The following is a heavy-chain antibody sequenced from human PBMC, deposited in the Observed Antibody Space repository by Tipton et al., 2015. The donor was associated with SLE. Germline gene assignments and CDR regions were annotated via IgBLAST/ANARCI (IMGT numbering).Heavy chain of an antibody. V-gene: IGHV4-59*01. J-gene: IGHJ3*01. D-gene: IGHD3-10*01. CDR3: ARHLGVIVAFEV. CDR1: GVSISTYY. CDR2: FYFSGSS. Sequence: LRLSCSVSGVSISTYYWSWIRQSPGKGREWIGFFYFSGSSQYNPSLKSRVAISADTSNNQFSLELGSVTAADTAVYYCARHLGVIVAFEVWGQGTVLTVSS.